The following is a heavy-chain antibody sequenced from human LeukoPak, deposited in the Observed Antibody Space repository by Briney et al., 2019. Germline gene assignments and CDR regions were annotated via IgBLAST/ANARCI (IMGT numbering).Heavy chain of an antibody. Sequence: SRTLSLTCVISGDSVSSDSATWNWVRQSPSRGLEWLGRTYYRSKWYNDYAVSVKSRITFNADTSNNQFSLHLNSVTPDDTAVYYCAKVAADTKCFDPWGQGTLVTVSS. CDR2: TYYRSKWYN. V-gene: IGHV6-1*01. CDR3: AKVAADTKCFDP. CDR1: GDSVSSDSAT. J-gene: IGHJ5*02. D-gene: IGHD2-15*01.